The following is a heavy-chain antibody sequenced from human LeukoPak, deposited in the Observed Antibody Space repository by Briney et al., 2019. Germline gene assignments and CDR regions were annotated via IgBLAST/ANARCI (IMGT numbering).Heavy chain of an antibody. CDR3: AKDRGYIYSYPHPGPYYFDY. Sequence: PGGSLRLSCVGSGFTFNSYAMSWVRQAPGKGLEWVSGISGSGSRTYYADSVKGRFTISRDNSKNTLYLQMNSLRAEDTAVYYCAKDRGYIYSYPHPGPYYFDYWGQGTLVTVSS. J-gene: IGHJ4*02. D-gene: IGHD5-18*01. CDR1: GFTFNSYA. CDR2: ISGSGSRT. V-gene: IGHV3-23*01.